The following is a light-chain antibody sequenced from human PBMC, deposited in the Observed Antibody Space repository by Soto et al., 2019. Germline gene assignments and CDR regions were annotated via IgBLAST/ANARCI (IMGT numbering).Light chain of an antibody. CDR3: QHYGSSSYT. Sequence: EIVLTQSPGTLSLSPGERATLSCRASQSVSSSYLAWYQQKPGQAPRLLIYDASSRATGIPDRFSGSGSGTDFTLTIRRLEPEDFAVYYCQHYGSSSYTFGQGTKLEIK. CDR2: DAS. V-gene: IGKV3-20*01. CDR1: QSVSSSY. J-gene: IGKJ2*01.